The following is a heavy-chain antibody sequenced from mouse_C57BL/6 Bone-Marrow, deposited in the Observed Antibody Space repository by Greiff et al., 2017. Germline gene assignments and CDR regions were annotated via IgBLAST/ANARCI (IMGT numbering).Heavy chain of an antibody. V-gene: IGHV1-81*01. J-gene: IGHJ4*01. Sequence: QVQLQQSGAELARPGASVKLSCKASGYTFTSYGISWVKQRTGQGLEWIGEIYPRSGNTYYNEKFKGKATLTADKSSGTAYMELRSLTSEDSAVYFCASYYYYGSSYAMDDWGQGTSVTVSS. CDR1: GYTFTSYG. CDR3: ASYYYYGSSYAMDD. CDR2: IYPRSGNT. D-gene: IGHD1-1*01.